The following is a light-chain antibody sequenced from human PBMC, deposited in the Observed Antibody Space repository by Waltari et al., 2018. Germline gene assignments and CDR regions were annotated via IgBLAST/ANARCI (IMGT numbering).Light chain of an antibody. CDR3: SSYTSSSTPHVV. V-gene: IGLV2-14*03. CDR2: DVS. J-gene: IGLJ2*01. CDR1: SSDGGGYNY. Sequence: QSALTQPASVSGSPGQSITISCPGTSSDGGGYNYCPWSQQHPGKAPKLMIYDVSNRPSGVSNRFSGSKSGNTASLTISGLQAEDEADYYCSSYTSSSTPHVVFGGGTKLTVL.